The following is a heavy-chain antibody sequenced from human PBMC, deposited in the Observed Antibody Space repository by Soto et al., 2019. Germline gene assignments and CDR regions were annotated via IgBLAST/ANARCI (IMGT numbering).Heavy chain of an antibody. CDR2: IYYSGST. J-gene: IGHJ6*02. CDR1: GGSISSYY. D-gene: IGHD5-12*01. Sequence: QVQLQESGPGLVKPSETLSLTCTVSGGSISSYYWSWIRQPPGKGLEWIGYIYYSGSTNYNPSLNGRVTISVDTSKNHVSLKLSSVTAADTAVYYCGRDRGKDGYKNAGYYYYGMDLWGQGTTVTVSS. CDR3: GRDRGKDGYKNAGYYYYGMDL. V-gene: IGHV4-59*01.